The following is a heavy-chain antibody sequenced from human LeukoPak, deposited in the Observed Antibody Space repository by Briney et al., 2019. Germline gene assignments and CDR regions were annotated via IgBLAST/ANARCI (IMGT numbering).Heavy chain of an antibody. CDR3: ARHVLSSGYSYGLNFDY. CDR1: GYSISSGYC. CDR2: IYHSGST. V-gene: IGHV4-38-2*01. D-gene: IGHD5-18*01. J-gene: IGHJ4*02. Sequence: PSETLSLTCAVSGYSISSGYCWGWIRQPPGKGLEWIGSIYHSGSTYYNPSLKSRVTISVDTSKNQFSLKLSSVTAADTAVYYCARHVLSSGYSYGLNFDYWGQGTLVTVSS.